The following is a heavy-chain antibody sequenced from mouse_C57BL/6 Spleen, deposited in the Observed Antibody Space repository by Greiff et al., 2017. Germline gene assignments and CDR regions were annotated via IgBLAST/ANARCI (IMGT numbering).Heavy chain of an antibody. Sequence: EVQGVESGGGLVKPGGSLKLSCAASGFTFSSYAMSWVRQTPEQRLEWVATISDGGSYTYYPDNVKGRFTISRDNAKNNLYLQMSHLKSEDTAMYYCARDDGSPFAYWGQGTLVTVSA. CDR1: GFTFSSYA. D-gene: IGHD2-3*01. J-gene: IGHJ3*01. CDR2: ISDGGSYT. V-gene: IGHV5-4*01. CDR3: ARDDGSPFAY.